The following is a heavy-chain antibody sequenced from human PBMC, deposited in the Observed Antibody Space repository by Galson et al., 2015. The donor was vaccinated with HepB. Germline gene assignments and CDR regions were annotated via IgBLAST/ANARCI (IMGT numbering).Heavy chain of an antibody. CDR1: GFTFSYFD. D-gene: IGHD1-26*01. CDR3: ARHRVRGTSDEDYSDY. CDR2: VYYSGTT. V-gene: IGHV4-39*01. J-gene: IGHJ4*02. Sequence: LRLSCAASGFTFSYFDMHWIRQPPGKGLEWIGSVYYSGTTYYNPSPKSRVTMSVDTSKNQFSLKLSSVTAADTAVYYCARHRVRGTSDEDYSDYWGQGTLVTVSS.